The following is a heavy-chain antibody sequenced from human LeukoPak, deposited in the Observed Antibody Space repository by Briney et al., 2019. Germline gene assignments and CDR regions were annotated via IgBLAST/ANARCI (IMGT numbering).Heavy chain of an antibody. CDR3: ARAYSSSWYYYMDV. V-gene: IGHV4-39*07. J-gene: IGHJ6*03. CDR2: IYYSGST. CDR1: GGSISSSSYY. Sequence: SETLSLTCTVSGGSISSSSYYWGWTRQPPGKGLEWIGSIYYSGSTYYNPSLKSRVTISVDTSKNRFSLKLSSVTAADTAVYYCARAYSSSWYYYMDVWGKGTTVTVSS. D-gene: IGHD6-13*01.